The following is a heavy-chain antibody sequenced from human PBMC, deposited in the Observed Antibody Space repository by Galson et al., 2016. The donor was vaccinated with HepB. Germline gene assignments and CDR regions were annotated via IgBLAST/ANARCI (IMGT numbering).Heavy chain of an antibody. Sequence: SLRLSCAASGFTFTSYPIHWVRQAPGKGLEWVGVTSFDGSRVYYAESVDGRFTISRDNSQNTVYLQMHNLKTEDTALYYCASGFCASISCPLGHYWGQGAQVTVS. V-gene: IGHV3-30*04. J-gene: IGHJ4*02. CDR1: GFTFTSYP. CDR3: ASGFCASISCPLGHY. CDR2: TSFDGSRV. D-gene: IGHD1-14*01.